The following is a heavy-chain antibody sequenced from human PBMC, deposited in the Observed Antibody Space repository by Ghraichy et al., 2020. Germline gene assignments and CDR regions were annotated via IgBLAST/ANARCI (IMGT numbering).Heavy chain of an antibody. D-gene: IGHD3-3*01. CDR3: ARDKPPDYDFWSGYYWPRDYYYYGMDV. Sequence: GESLNISCAASGFTFSSYSMNWVRQAPGKGLEWVSSISSSSSYIYYADSVKGRFTISRDNAKNSLYLQMNSLRAEDTAVYYCARDKPPDYDFWSGYYWPRDYYYYGMDVWGQGTTVTVSS. J-gene: IGHJ6*02. CDR2: ISSSSSYI. CDR1: GFTFSSYS. V-gene: IGHV3-21*01.